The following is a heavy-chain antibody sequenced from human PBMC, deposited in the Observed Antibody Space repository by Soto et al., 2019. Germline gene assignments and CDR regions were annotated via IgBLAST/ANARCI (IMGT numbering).Heavy chain of an antibody. J-gene: IGHJ5*02. D-gene: IGHD2-15*01. CDR1: GYTFTDYD. CDR3: ARVAVAARPRWYNWFDP. Sequence: QEQLVQSGAEVKKPEASVKVSCKTSGYTFTDYDINWVRQATGQGLEWIGWMNPNSGETGYAQKFQGRVPMTRSASLSTAYLELSSLRCEDTAVYYCARVAVAARPRWYNWFDPWGQGTLVTVSS. CDR2: MNPNSGET. V-gene: IGHV1-8*01.